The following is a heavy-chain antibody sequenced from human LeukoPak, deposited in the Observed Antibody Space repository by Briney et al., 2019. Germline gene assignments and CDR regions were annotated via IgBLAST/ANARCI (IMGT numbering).Heavy chain of an antibody. V-gene: IGHV4-38-2*02. CDR3: AKPSNYYGSATDAFDF. CDR1: GYSISSGYY. J-gene: IGHJ3*01. Sequence: SETLSLTCTVSGYSISSGYYWGWIRQPPGKGLEWIGGIYHSGNTYYNPSLKSRVTISVDTSKNHFSLKLNSVTAADTAVYYCAKPSNYYGSATDAFDFWGQGTMVTVSS. CDR2: IYHSGNT. D-gene: IGHD3-10*01.